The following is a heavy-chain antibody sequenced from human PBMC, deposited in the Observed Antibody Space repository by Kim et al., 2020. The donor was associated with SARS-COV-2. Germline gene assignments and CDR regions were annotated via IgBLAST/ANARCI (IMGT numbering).Heavy chain of an antibody. CDR1: GYTFTDYY. Sequence: ASVKVSCKTSGYTFTDYYMHWVRQAPGQGLEWMGWINPSSGGTYYAQKFQGRVTMTRDTSISTAYMELSRLRSADTAVYYCARGRDNSGYVRWIWGQGTMVTVSS. D-gene: IGHD6-19*01. V-gene: IGHV1-2*02. J-gene: IGHJ3*02. CDR2: INPSSGGT. CDR3: ARGRDNSGYVRWI.